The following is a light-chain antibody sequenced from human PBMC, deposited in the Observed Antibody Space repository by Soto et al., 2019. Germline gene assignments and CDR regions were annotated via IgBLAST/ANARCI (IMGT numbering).Light chain of an antibody. CDR3: QQRSNWPPT. Sequence: EIVLTQSPATLSLSPGERATLSCRASQSVGSYLAWYQQRPGQAPRLLIYDASNRATGIPARFSGSVSGTDFTLTISSLEPEDFAVYYCQQRSNWPPTFGQGTKLEIK. J-gene: IGKJ2*01. CDR2: DAS. V-gene: IGKV3-11*01. CDR1: QSVGSY.